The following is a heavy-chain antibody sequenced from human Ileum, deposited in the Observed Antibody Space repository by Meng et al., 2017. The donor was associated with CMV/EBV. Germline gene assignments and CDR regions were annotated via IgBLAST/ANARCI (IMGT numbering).Heavy chain of an antibody. V-gene: IGHV4-4*07. D-gene: IGHD3-10*01. Sequence: VRLSVSGPGLVYTSGTLSPPRYVSCGPISNYYGTWIRKPAGKGLEWIAHIYTSGTTNYNPSLKSRVTMSVDTSRNQFSLKLTSVTAADTAVYYCARNYGSGNWNFFHYWGQGTLVTVSS. CDR1: CGPISNYY. CDR2: IYTSGTT. CDR3: ARNYGSGNWNFFHY. J-gene: IGHJ4*02.